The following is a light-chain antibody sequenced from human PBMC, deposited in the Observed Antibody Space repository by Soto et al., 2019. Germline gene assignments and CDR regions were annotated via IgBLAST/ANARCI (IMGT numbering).Light chain of an antibody. V-gene: IGLV2-14*01. CDR1: SSDVGGYNY. CDR3: TSFAGSGTDV. J-gene: IGLJ1*01. Sequence: ALTQPASLSGSPGQSIAISCTGTSSDVGGYNYVSWYQQYPGKAPKLIIFDVTNRPSGVSDRFSGSKSGSTASLTISGLQSDDEADYYCTSFAGSGTDVFGTGTKVTVL. CDR2: DVT.